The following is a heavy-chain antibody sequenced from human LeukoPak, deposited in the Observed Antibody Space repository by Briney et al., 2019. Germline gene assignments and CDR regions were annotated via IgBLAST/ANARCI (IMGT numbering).Heavy chain of an antibody. V-gene: IGHV1-2*02. J-gene: IGHJ6*03. Sequence: ASVKVSCKASGYTFSGFYIHWVRQAPGQGLEWMGWINPNSGVTNYAQKLQGRVTITRDTSIDTAYMQLSRLRSDDTAVYYCAKDRYGDYEAPFHYYMDAWGRGTTVTVSS. D-gene: IGHD5-12*01. CDR1: GYTFSGFY. CDR2: INPNSGVT. CDR3: AKDRYGDYEAPFHYYMDA.